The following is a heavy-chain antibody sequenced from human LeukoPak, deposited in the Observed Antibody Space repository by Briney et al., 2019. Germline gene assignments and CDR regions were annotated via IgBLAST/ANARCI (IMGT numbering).Heavy chain of an antibody. J-gene: IGHJ5*02. D-gene: IGHD6-13*01. CDR3: ARSKNRILAAHP. CDR1: GGSTSSYY. Sequence: SETLSLTCTVSGGSTSSYYWSWIRQPPGKGLEWIGYIYYSGSTNYNPSLKSRVTISVDTSKNQFSLKLSSVTAADTAVYYCARSKNRILAAHPWGQGTLVTVSS. CDR2: IYYSGST. V-gene: IGHV4-59*01.